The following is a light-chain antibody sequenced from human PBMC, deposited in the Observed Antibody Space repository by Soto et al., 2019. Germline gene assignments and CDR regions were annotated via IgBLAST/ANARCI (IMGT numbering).Light chain of an antibody. CDR2: GAS. CDR3: QQYNNLPPAA. Sequence: EIVMTQSPATLSVSPGERATLSCRASQSISNNLAWYQQKPGQAPRLLIYGASTRATGIPARFGGSGSATDFTLTISSLQSEDFAVYYCQQYNNLPPAAFGQATKLEIK. CDR1: QSISNN. V-gene: IGKV3-15*01. J-gene: IGKJ2*01.